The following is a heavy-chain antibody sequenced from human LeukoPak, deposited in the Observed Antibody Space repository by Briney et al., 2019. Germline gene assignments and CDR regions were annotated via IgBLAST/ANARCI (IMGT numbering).Heavy chain of an antibody. V-gene: IGHV1-8*01. J-gene: IGHJ4*02. CDR3: ARTLTGTTRD. CDR2: MNPNSGNT. D-gene: IGHD1-7*01. Sequence: LEWMGWMNPNSGNTGYAQKFQGRVTMTRNTSISTAYMELSSLRSEDTAVYYCARTLTGTTRDWGQGTLVTLSS.